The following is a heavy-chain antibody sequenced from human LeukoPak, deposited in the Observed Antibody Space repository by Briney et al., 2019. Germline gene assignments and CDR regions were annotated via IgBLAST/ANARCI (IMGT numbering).Heavy chain of an antibody. V-gene: IGHV3-21*01. CDR3: AKRSDGYSGFDY. CDR2: ISSSSSYI. D-gene: IGHD5-18*01. Sequence: GGSLRLSCAASGFTLSSYSMNWVRQAPGKGLEWVSSISSSSSYIHYTDSVKGRFTISRDNTKKSLYLQMNSLRAEDTAVYYCAKRSDGYSGFDYWGQGTLVTLSS. J-gene: IGHJ4*02. CDR1: GFTLSSYS.